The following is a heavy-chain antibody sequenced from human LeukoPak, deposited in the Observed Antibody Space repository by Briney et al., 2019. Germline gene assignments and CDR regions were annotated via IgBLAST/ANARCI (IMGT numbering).Heavy chain of an antibody. CDR1: GYSISSGYY. J-gene: IGHJ4*02. CDR3: ARDRWSGPNYLDY. CDR2: IYSSGSA. D-gene: IGHD3-3*01. V-gene: IGHV4-38-2*02. Sequence: PSETLSLTCAVSGYSISSGYYWGWIRQPPGKGLEWIGRIYSSGSAYYSPSLKSRVTMSVDTSKNQFSLNLRFVTAADTAMYYCARDRWSGPNYLDYWGRGTLVTVSS.